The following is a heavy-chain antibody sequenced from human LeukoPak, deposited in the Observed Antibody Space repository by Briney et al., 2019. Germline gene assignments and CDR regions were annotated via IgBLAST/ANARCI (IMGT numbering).Heavy chain of an antibody. CDR1: GGSISSGGYY. CDR2: IYYSGST. V-gene: IGHV4-30-4*01. J-gene: IGHJ6*02. D-gene: IGHD2-15*01. CDR3: ARESRCSGGSCYSYYGMDV. Sequence: SETLSLTCTVSGGSISSGGYYWSWIRQPPGKGLEWIGYIYYSGSTYYNPSLKSRVTISVDTSKNQFSLKLSSVTAADTAVYYCARESRCSGGSCYSYYGMDVWGQGTTVTASS.